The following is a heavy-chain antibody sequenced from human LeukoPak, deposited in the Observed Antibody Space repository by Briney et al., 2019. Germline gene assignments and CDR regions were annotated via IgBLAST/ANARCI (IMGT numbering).Heavy chain of an antibody. D-gene: IGHD6-19*01. J-gene: IGHJ6*02. CDR3: ARDWHSSGWYVNNLFYYYYGKDV. V-gene: IGHV7-4-1*02. CDR1: GYTFTSYA. CDR2: INTNTGNP. Sequence: RRASVKVSCKASGYTFTSYAMNWVRQAPGQGLEWMGWINTNTGNPTYAQGFTGRFVFSLDTSVSTAYLQISSLKAEDTAVYYCARDWHSSGWYVNNLFYYYYGKDVWGQGTTVTVSS.